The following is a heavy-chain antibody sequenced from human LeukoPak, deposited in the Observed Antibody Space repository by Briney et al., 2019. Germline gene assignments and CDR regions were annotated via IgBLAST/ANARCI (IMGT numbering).Heavy chain of an antibody. V-gene: IGHV3-48*01. D-gene: IGHD2-2*01. CDR3: ARDTKYAFDN. Sequence: GGSLRLSCAASGFTFSDYSMNWVRQAPGKGLEWISYVGISSGNTKYADSVKGRFTISGDKAKNSLYLQMNSLRVEDMAVYYCARDTKYAFDNWGQGTLVTVSS. J-gene: IGHJ4*02. CDR1: GFTFSDYS. CDR2: VGISSGNT.